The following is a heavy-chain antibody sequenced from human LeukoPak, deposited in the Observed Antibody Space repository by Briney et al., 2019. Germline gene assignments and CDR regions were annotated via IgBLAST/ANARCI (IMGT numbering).Heavy chain of an antibody. CDR1: GGSISSYY. Sequence: SETLSLTCTVSGGSISSYYWSWIRQPPGKGLEWIGYIYHSGSTYYNPSLKSRVTISVDRSKNQFSLKLSSVTAADTAVYYYARGIVPPPDFDYWGQGTLVTVSS. J-gene: IGHJ4*02. CDR2: IYHSGST. CDR3: ARGIVPPPDFDY. D-gene: IGHD6-6*01. V-gene: IGHV4-59*12.